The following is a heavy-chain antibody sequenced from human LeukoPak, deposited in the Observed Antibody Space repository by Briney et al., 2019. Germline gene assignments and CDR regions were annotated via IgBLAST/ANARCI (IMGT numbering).Heavy chain of an antibody. CDR3: ARDIGFLEWLLN. CDR1: GGTFSSYT. J-gene: IGHJ4*02. CDR2: IIPILGIA. D-gene: IGHD3-3*02. Sequence: ASVKVSCKASGGTFSSYTISWVRQAPGQGLEWMGGIIPILGIANYAQKFQGRVTITADKSTSTAYMELSSLRSEDTAVYYCARDIGFLEWLLNWGQGTLVTVSS. V-gene: IGHV1-69*10.